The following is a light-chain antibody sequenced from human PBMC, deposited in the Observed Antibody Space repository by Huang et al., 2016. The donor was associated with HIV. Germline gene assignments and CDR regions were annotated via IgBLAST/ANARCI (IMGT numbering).Light chain of an antibody. CDR2: RTS. CDR1: QNIGTW. V-gene: IGKV1-5*03. CDR3: QQYAGYPWT. J-gene: IGKJ1*01. Sequence: DIQMTQSPSTLSASVRDRVIITCRASQNIGTWVAWYQQKSGTPPKVVIYRTSNLESGVPSRFSGSGSGTEFSLTSNNLEPEDFAIYYCQQYAGYPWTFGQGTKVEIK.